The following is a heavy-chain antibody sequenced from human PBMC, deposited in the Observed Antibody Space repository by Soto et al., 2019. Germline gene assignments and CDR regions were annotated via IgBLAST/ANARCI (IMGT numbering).Heavy chain of an antibody. D-gene: IGHD6-6*01. Sequence: ASVKVSCKSSGYTFSTSGISWVRQAPGQGLEWMGWISTYNGDANYAQRFQGRVTMTTDTSTSTTFMELRSLRSDDTAVYYCAREGPRPYYYYGMDVWGQGTTVNVSS. CDR3: AREGPRPYYYYGMDV. J-gene: IGHJ6*02. CDR2: ISTYNGDA. V-gene: IGHV1-18*01. CDR1: GYTFSTSG.